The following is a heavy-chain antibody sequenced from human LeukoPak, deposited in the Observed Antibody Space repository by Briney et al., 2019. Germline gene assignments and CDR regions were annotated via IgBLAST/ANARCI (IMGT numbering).Heavy chain of an antibody. V-gene: IGHV1-18*01. CDR2: ISAYNGNT. D-gene: IGHD3-10*01. CDR3: ARGRGYGSGSYYNVPSVDY. J-gene: IGHJ4*02. Sequence: ASVKVSCKASGYTFTSYGISWVRQAPGQGLEWMGWISAYNGNTNYAQKLQGRVTMTTDTSTSTAYMELRSLRSDDTAVYYCARGRGYGSGSYYNVPSVDYWGQGTLVTVSS. CDR1: GYTFTSYG.